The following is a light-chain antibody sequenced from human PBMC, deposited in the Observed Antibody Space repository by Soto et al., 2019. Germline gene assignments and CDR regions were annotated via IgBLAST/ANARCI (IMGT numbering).Light chain of an antibody. CDR1: QSISSSS. CDR3: QQFGSSPWT. CDR2: GSS. J-gene: IGKJ1*01. Sequence: EIVLMQSPGTLSLSPGERATLSCRASQSISSSSLAWYQQKAGQSPRLLIYGSSSRATGISDRFGGSGSGTDFTLTISRLEPEDFAVYFCQQFGSSPWTFGQGTKVAIK. V-gene: IGKV3-20*01.